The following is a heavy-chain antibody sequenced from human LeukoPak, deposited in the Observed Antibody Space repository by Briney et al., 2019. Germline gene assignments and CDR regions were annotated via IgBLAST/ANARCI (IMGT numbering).Heavy chain of an antibody. CDR3: AKNYYDFWSGADY. CDR1: GFTFSIYA. CDR2: ISGSGDST. D-gene: IGHD3-3*01. V-gene: IGHV3-23*01. J-gene: IGHJ4*02. Sequence: GGSLRLSCSASGFTFSIYAMSWVRQAPGKGLEWVSGISGSGDSTYYADSVKGRFTISRDNSKNTLYLQMNSLRAEDTAVYYCAKNYYDFWSGADYWGQGTLVTVSS.